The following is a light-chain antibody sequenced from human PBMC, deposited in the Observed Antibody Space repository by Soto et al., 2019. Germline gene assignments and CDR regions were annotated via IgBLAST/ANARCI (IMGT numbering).Light chain of an antibody. Sequence: QSVLTQPPSVSAAPGQKVTISCSGSSSNIGNNYVSWYQQLPGTAPKLLIYENNKQPSGIPDRFSGSKSGTSATLGITGLQTGDEADYYCGTWDSSLSGGIFGGGTKLTVL. V-gene: IGLV1-51*02. CDR3: GTWDSSLSGGI. CDR2: ENN. CDR1: SSNIGNNY. J-gene: IGLJ2*01.